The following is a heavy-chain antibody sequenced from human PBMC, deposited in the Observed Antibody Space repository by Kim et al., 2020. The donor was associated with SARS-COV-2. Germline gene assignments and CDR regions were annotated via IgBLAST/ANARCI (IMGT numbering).Heavy chain of an antibody. V-gene: IGHV3-20*01. CDR3: ARGRMGWERDAFDI. CDR2: INWNGGST. Sequence: GGSLRLSCAASGFTFDDYGMSWVRQAPGKGLEWVSGINWNGGSTGYADSVKGRFTISRDNAKNSLYLQMNSLRAEDTALYHCARGRMGWERDAFDIWGQGTMVTVSS. D-gene: IGHD1-1*01. J-gene: IGHJ3*02. CDR1: GFTFDDYG.